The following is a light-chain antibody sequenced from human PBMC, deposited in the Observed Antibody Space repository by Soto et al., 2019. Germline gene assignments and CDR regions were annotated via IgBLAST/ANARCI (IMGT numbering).Light chain of an antibody. CDR3: QQYNSWPPIT. CDR1: QSISSY. CDR2: GAS. Sequence: EVVLTQSPDTLSLPPGERATLSCRASQSISSYLAWYQQKAGQAPRLLIYGASTRATGIPDRFSGSGSGTEFTLTISSLQSEDFAVYYCQQYNSWPPITCGQGTRREIK. J-gene: IGKJ5*01. V-gene: IGKV3-15*01.